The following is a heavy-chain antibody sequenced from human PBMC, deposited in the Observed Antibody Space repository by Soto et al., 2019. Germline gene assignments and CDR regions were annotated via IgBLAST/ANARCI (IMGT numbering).Heavy chain of an antibody. CDR2: ITNTGITT. J-gene: IGHJ5*02. D-gene: IGHD2-8*01. Sequence: GGSLRLSCAASGFGFSTHALSWVRQAPGKGLEWLSSITNTGITTHYADSVKGRFTISRENSRNALHLQMSNLRVDDTAVYYCAKEATMVNWFDPWGQGTLVTVSS. V-gene: IGHV3-23*01. CDR3: AKEATMVNWFDP. CDR1: GFGFSTHA.